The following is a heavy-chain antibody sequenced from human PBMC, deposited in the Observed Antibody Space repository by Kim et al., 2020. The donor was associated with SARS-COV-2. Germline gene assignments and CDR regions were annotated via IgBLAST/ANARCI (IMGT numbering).Heavy chain of an antibody. CDR2: IWYDGSNK. V-gene: IGHV3-33*01. J-gene: IGHJ5*02. Sequence: GGSLRLSCAASGFTFSSYGMHWVRQAPGKGLEWVAVIWYDGSNKYYADSVKGRFTISRDNSKNTLYLQMNSLRAEDTAVYYCAREGEGYGSGSYPWFDPWGQGTLVTVSS. CDR1: GFTFSSYG. D-gene: IGHD3-10*01. CDR3: AREGEGYGSGSYPWFDP.